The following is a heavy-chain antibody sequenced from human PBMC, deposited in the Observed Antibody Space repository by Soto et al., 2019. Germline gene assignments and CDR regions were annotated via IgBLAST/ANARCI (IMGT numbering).Heavy chain of an antibody. CDR2: IYYSGST. J-gene: IGHJ6*02. Sequence: SETLSLTCTVSGGSISSGGYYWSWIRQHPGKGLEWIGYIYYSGSTYYNPSLKSRVTISVDTSKNQFSLKLSSVTAADTAVYYCARDRPPPDFWSGSVPYGMDVWGQGTTVTVSS. CDR3: ARDRPPPDFWSGSVPYGMDV. CDR1: GGSISSGGYY. V-gene: IGHV4-31*03. D-gene: IGHD3-3*01.